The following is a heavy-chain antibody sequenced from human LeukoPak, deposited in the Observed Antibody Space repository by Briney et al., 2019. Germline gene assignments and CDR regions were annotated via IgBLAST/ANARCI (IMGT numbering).Heavy chain of an antibody. V-gene: IGHV3-48*03. Sequence: PGGSLRLSCAVSGFSLSSYEMNWVRQAPGKGLGWDSYISSSGSTIYYADSVKGRFTTSRDNAKNSLYLQMNSLRAEDTAVYYCAGAEMATLAFDIWGKGTMVTVSS. CDR2: ISSSGSTI. CDR3: AGAEMATLAFDI. J-gene: IGHJ3*02. CDR1: GFSLSSYE. D-gene: IGHD5-24*01.